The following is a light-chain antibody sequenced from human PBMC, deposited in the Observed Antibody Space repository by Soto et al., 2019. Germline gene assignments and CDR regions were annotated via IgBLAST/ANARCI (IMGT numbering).Light chain of an antibody. CDR1: SNDVGAYKY. V-gene: IGLV2-14*01. J-gene: IGLJ1*01. Sequence: QSALTQPASVSGSPGQSITISCTGTSNDVGAYKYVSWYQQHPGKAPKVMIYEVSNRPSGVSNRFSGSKSGNTASLTISGLQAEDEADYYCAVYASTSFRIFGTGTKLTVL. CDR2: EVS. CDR3: AVYASTSFRI.